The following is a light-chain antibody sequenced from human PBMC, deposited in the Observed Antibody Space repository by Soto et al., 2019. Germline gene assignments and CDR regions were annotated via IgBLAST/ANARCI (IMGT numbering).Light chain of an antibody. CDR3: QLYGSSPPYT. Sequence: EIVLTQSPGTLSLSPGERATLSCRASQSVSSSYLAWYQQKPGQAPRLLIYGASSIATGIPDRFSGSGSGKDFPLTISSLEPEDFAVYYCQLYGSSPPYTFGQGTKLEIK. CDR2: GAS. V-gene: IGKV3-20*01. CDR1: QSVSSSY. J-gene: IGKJ2*01.